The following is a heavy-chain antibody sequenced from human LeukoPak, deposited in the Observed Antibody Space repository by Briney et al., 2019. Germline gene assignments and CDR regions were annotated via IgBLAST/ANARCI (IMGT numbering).Heavy chain of an antibody. V-gene: IGHV4-39*01. CDR3: ARLTIFGVVNRDY. D-gene: IGHD3-3*01. Sequence: SETLSLTCTVSGGSISSSSYYWGWIRQPPGKGLEWIASIYYSGSTYYNPSLKSRVTISVDTSKNQFSLKLSSVTAADTAVYYCARLTIFGVVNRDYWGQGTLVTVSS. CDR1: GGSISSSSYY. CDR2: IYYSGST. J-gene: IGHJ4*02.